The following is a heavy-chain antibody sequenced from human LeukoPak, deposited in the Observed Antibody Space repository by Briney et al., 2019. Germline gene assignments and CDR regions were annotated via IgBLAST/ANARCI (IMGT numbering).Heavy chain of an antibody. CDR1: GFTFTNYW. V-gene: IGHV5-51*01. J-gene: IGHJ4*02. CDR2: IYPDDSDT. D-gene: IGHD1-14*01. CDR3: ARHDLRPDHDFFDY. Sequence: RHGESLNIYCSASGFTFTNYWIGWVRQMPGRGLEWMGIIYPDDSDTKYSPSLQGQVTMSVDKSTSTACLQWSSLKASDTATYYCARHDLRPDHDFFDYWGQGTVVTVSS.